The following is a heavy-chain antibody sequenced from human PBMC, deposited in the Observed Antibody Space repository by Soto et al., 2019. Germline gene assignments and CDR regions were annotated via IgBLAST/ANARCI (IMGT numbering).Heavy chain of an antibody. CDR3: ATEKQYCTNGVCWGGYYYYGMDV. CDR1: GYTLTELS. V-gene: IGHV1-24*01. Sequence: QVQLVQSGAEVKKPGASVKVSCKVSGYTLTELSMHWVRQAPGKGLEWMGGFDPEDGETIYAQKFQGRVTMTEDTSTDTAYMELSSRRSEDKAVYYCATEKQYCTNGVCWGGYYYYGMDVWGQGTTVTVSS. D-gene: IGHD2-8*01. J-gene: IGHJ6*02. CDR2: FDPEDGET.